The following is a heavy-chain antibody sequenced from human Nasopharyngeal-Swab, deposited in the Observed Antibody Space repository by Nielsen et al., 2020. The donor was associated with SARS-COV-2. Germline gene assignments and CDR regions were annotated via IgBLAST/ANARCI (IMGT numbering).Heavy chain of an antibody. D-gene: IGHD6-19*01. CDR1: GGSISSYY. Sequence: SETLSLTCTVSGGSISSYYWSWIRQPPGKGLEWIGYIYYSGSTNYNPSLKSRVTISVDTSKNQFSQKLSSVTAADTAVYYCARTLSSGWYFGWFDPWGQGTLVTVSS. V-gene: IGHV4-59*01. CDR3: ARTLSSGWYFGWFDP. CDR2: IYYSGST. J-gene: IGHJ5*02.